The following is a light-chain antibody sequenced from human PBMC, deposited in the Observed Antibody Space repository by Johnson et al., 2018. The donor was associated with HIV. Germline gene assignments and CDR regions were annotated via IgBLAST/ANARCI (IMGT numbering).Light chain of an antibody. Sequence: QSVLTQPPSVSAAPGQKVTISCSGSSSNIGSNYVSWYQQLPGTAPKLLIYDNNKRPSGIPDRFSGSKSGTSATLAITALQTGDEADYYCGTWDSSLRVSYVFGTGTKVTVL. V-gene: IGLV1-51*01. J-gene: IGLJ1*01. CDR1: SSNIGSNY. CDR2: DNN. CDR3: GTWDSSLRVSYV.